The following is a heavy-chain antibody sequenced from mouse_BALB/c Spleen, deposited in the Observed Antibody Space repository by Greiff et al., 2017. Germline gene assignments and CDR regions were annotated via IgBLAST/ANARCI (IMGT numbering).Heavy chain of an antibody. J-gene: IGHJ4*01. CDR2: ISSGSSTI. D-gene: IGHD2-1*01. Sequence: EVKLMESGGGLVQPGGSRKLSCAASGFTFSSFGMHWVRQAPEKGLEWVAYISSGSSTIYYADTVKGRFTISRDNPKNTLFLQMTSLRSEDTAMYYCARGYYGRDAMDYWGQGTSVTVSS. CDR1: GFTFSSFG. CDR3: ARGYYGRDAMDY. V-gene: IGHV5-17*02.